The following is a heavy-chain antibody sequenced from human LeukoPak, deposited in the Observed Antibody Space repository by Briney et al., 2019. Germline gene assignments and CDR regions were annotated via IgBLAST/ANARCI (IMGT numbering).Heavy chain of an antibody. Sequence: GRSLRLSCAASGFTFDDYAMNWVRQAPGKGLEWVSSISSSSYIYYADSVKGRFTISRDNAKNSLYLQMSSLRAEDTAVYYCARDPDSRGYFDYWGQGTLVTVSS. V-gene: IGHV3-69-1*01. J-gene: IGHJ4*02. CDR2: ISSSSYI. CDR1: GFTFDDYA. CDR3: ARDPDSRGYFDY. D-gene: IGHD3-10*01.